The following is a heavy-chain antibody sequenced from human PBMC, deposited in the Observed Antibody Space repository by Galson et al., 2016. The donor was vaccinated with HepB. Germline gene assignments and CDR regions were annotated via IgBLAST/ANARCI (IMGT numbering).Heavy chain of an antibody. Sequence: SLRLSCAASGFTFNRRGMHWVRQAPGKGLEWVAADSMDGRRKFYADSVKGRFTISRDNSNSMLFLQMSSLRADDTAAYYCARRHEYCPPVGCSVDYWGQGTLVSVSS. CDR3: ARRHEYCPPVGCSVDY. CDR1: GFTFNRRG. J-gene: IGHJ4*02. V-gene: IGHV3-30*03. CDR2: DSMDGRRK. D-gene: IGHD2/OR15-2a*01.